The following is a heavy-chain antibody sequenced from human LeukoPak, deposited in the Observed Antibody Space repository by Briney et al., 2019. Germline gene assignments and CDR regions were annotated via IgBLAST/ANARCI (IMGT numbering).Heavy chain of an antibody. V-gene: IGHV3-73*01. D-gene: IGHD5-12*01. CDR1: GFTFSGSA. CDR2: IRSKANSYAT. CDR3: TLGYSGYALDY. Sequence: GGSLRLSCAASGFTFSGSAMHWVRQASGKGLEWIGRIRSKANSYATAYTASVKGRFTISRDDSKNTAYLQMNSLKTEDTAVYYCTLGYSGYALDYWGQGTLVTVSS. J-gene: IGHJ4*02.